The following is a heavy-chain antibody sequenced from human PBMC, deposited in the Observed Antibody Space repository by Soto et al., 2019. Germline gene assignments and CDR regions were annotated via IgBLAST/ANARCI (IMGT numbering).Heavy chain of an antibody. CDR1: GYTFTSYA. D-gene: IGHD1-26*01. Sequence: ASVKVSCKASGYTFTSYAMHWVRQAPGQRLEWMGWINAGNGNTKYSQKFQGRVTITRDTSASTAYMELSSLRSEDTAVYYCARSKWELPHWYFDLWGRGTLVTVSS. V-gene: IGHV1-3*01. J-gene: IGHJ2*01. CDR2: INAGNGNT. CDR3: ARSKWELPHWYFDL.